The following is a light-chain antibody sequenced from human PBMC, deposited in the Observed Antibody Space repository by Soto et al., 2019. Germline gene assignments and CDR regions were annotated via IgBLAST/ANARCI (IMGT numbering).Light chain of an antibody. J-gene: IGKJ2*02. CDR1: QSVTSTY. V-gene: IGKV3-20*01. Sequence: EIVLTQSPGTLSLSPGERATLSCRASQSVTSTYLAWYQQRPGQAPRLLIYGASNRATGIPDRFSGSGSGTEFTLTISRLEPEDFAVYYGPQYGSSLCTFGQGTRLEIK. CDR3: PQYGSSLCT. CDR2: GAS.